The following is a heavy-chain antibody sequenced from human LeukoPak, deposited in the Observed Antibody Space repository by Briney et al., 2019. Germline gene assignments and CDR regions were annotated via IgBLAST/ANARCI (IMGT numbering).Heavy chain of an antibody. D-gene: IGHD3-9*01. Sequence: PGGSLRLSCAASGFTFSSYGMNWVRQAPGKGLEWVSSISSSSSYIYYADSVKGRFTISRDNAKNSLYLQMNSLRAEDTAVYYCARFRVLTGYYSLNYWYFDLWGRGTLVTVSS. CDR1: GFTFSSYG. V-gene: IGHV3-21*01. CDR2: ISSSSSYI. J-gene: IGHJ2*01. CDR3: ARFRVLTGYYSLNYWYFDL.